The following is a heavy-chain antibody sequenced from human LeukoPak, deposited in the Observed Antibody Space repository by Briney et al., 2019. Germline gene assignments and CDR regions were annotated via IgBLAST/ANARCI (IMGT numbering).Heavy chain of an antibody. J-gene: IGHJ6*03. Sequence: HPGRPLRLSCAASGFTFSSYAMHWVRQAPGKGLEWVAVISYGGSNKYYADSVKGRFTISRDNSKNTLYLQMNSLRAEDTAVYYCARSAVPAALYYYYYYMDVWGKGTTVTVSS. D-gene: IGHD2-2*01. V-gene: IGHV3-30*04. CDR1: GFTFSSYA. CDR2: ISYGGSNK. CDR3: ARSAVPAALYYYYYYMDV.